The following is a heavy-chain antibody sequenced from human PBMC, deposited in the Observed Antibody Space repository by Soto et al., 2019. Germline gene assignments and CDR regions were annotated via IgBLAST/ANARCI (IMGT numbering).Heavy chain of an antibody. CDR1: GYTFTSYA. Sequence: ASVKVSCKASGYTFTSYAISWVRQAPGQGLEWMGWISAYNGNTNYAQKLQGRVTMTTDTSTSTAYTELRSLRSDDTAVYYCARKTVAQEAFDIWGQGTMVTVSS. CDR2: ISAYNGNT. D-gene: IGHD4-17*01. CDR3: ARKTVAQEAFDI. V-gene: IGHV1-18*01. J-gene: IGHJ3*02.